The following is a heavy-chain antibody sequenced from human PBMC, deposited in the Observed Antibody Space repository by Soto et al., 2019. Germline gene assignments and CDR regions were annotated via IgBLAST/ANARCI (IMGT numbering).Heavy chain of an antibody. J-gene: IGHJ6*02. CDR2: ISGDNGNT. Sequence: SVRGSCKASGSISTTYGVSWGRQAPVQGLEWMGRISGDNGNTKYEQKYQGRVTMTTDTSTKISYMELRRLRSAETPVYYCAAGIVVVPVLNLPPMDVWGQGTTVTVSS. D-gene: IGHD2-2*01. CDR3: AAGIVVVPVLNLPPMDV. CDR1: GSISTTYG. V-gene: IGHV1-18*01.